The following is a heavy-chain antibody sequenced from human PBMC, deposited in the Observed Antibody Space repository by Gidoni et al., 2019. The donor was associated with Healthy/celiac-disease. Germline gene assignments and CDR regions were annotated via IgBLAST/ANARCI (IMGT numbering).Heavy chain of an antibody. V-gene: IGHV1-46*03. D-gene: IGHD4-17*01. CDR3: ARVGGTYGDYEYYYYYGMDV. J-gene: IGHJ6*02. CDR1: GYTFTSYY. Sequence: QVQLVQSGAEVKKPGASVKVSCKASGYTFTSYYMHWVRQAPGQGLEWMGIINPSGGSTSYAQKFQGRVTMTRDTSTSTVYMELSSLRSEDTAVYYCARVGGTYGDYEYYYYYGMDVWGQGTTVTVSS. CDR2: INPSGGST.